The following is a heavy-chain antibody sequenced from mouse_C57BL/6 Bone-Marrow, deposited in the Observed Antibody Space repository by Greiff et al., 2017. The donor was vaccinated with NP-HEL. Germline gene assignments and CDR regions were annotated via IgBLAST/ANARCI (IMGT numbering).Heavy chain of an antibody. CDR2: IHPNSGST. V-gene: IGHV1-64*01. CDR1: GYTFTSYW. D-gene: IGHD2-4*01. CDR3: HMIKAWFAY. J-gene: IGHJ3*01. Sequence: VQLQQPGAELVKPGASVKLSCKASGYTFTSYWMHWVKQRPGHGLEWIGMIHPNSGSTNYNEKFKSKATLTVDKSSSTAYMQLSSLTSEDSAVYYCHMIKAWFAYWGQGTLVTVSA.